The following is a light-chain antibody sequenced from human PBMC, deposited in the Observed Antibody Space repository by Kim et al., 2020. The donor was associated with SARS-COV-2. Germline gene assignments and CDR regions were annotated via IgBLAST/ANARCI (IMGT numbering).Light chain of an antibody. CDR3: QEYGTSPYT. CDR2: GAY. J-gene: IGKJ2*01. CDR1: QISSD. Sequence: LSWSPGERATLSCRASQISSDLAWYQQKPGQAPRLLIYGAYSRATGIPDRFSGSVSGTDFTLTISRLEPVDFAVYYCQEYGTSPYTFGQGTKLEI. V-gene: IGKV3-20*01.